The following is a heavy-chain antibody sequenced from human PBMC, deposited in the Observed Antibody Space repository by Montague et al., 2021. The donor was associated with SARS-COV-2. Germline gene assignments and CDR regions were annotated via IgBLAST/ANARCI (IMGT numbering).Heavy chain of an antibody. CDR2: IHHGGST. Sequence: SETLSLTCAVHGGSFSTYSWYWIRQPPGKGLEWIGEIHHGGSTNYNPSLKSRVTISADTSKNQFSLKLTSMAAADTAVYYCSRLGDGVVPSPILGVGPYYSYYYMDVWGKGTTVTVSS. CDR1: GGSFSTYS. V-gene: IGHV4-34*01. J-gene: IGHJ6*03. D-gene: IGHD3-10*01. CDR3: SRLGDGVVPSPILGVGPYYSYYYMDV.